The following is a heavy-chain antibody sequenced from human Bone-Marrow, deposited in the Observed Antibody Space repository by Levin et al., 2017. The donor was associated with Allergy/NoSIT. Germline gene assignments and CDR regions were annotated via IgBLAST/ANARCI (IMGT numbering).Heavy chain of an antibody. CDR2: VSFDGGYD. Sequence: PGGSLRLSCAASGFTFSSHGMHWVRQAPGKGLEWVAYVSFDGGYDFYADSVKGRFTISRDNSMDTLHMQIISLRTEDTAVYYCARDQIDTYSLDYWGQGVLVTVSS. J-gene: IGHJ4*02. D-gene: IGHD2-15*01. CDR3: ARDQIDTYSLDY. CDR1: GFTFSSHG. V-gene: IGHV3-30*19.